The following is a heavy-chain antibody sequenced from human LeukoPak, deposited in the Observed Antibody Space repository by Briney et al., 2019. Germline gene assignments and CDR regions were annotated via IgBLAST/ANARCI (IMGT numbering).Heavy chain of an antibody. V-gene: IGHV3-33*08. CDR1: GFAFSSYG. J-gene: IGHJ4*02. Sequence: GSLRLSCAASGFAFSSYGMHWVRQAPGKGLEWVAVIWYDGSNKYYADSVKGRFTISRDNSKNTLYLQMNSLRAEDTAVYYCARAPGRYFDWSDSFDYWGQGTLVTVSS. D-gene: IGHD3-9*01. CDR3: ARAPGRYFDWSDSFDY. CDR2: IWYDGSNK.